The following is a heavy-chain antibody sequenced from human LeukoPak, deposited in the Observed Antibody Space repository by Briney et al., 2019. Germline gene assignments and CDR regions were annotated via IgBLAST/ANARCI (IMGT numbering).Heavy chain of an antibody. V-gene: IGHV3-9*01. CDR3: AKDIGSTSWYLGN. CDR2: ISWNSVSI. Sequence: GGSLRLSCAASGFTFDDYAMHWVRQARGKGQEWVSGISWNSVSIAYADSVKGRFTISRDNAKNSLYLEMNSLRTDDTALYYCAKDIGSTSWYLGNWGQGTLVTVSS. D-gene: IGHD2-2*01. CDR1: GFTFDDYA. J-gene: IGHJ4*02.